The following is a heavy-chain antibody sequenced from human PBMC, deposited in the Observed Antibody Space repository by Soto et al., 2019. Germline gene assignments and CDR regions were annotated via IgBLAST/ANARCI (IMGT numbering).Heavy chain of an antibody. Sequence: GGSLRLSCAASGFTFSSYAMSWVRQAPGKGLEWVSAISGSGGSTYYADSVKGRFTISRDNSKNTLYLQMNSLRAEDTAVYYCAKDPTIGIVVVPAATDYWGQGTLVTVSS. D-gene: IGHD2-2*01. CDR3: AKDPTIGIVVVPAATDY. V-gene: IGHV3-23*01. J-gene: IGHJ4*02. CDR1: GFTFSSYA. CDR2: ISGSGGST.